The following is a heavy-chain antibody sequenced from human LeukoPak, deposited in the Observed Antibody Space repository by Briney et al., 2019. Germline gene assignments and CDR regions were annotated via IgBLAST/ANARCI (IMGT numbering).Heavy chain of an antibody. CDR2: VCGSGGST. Sequence: GGSLRLSCAVSGFTFTSDAMNWVCQAPGQGLEWVSAVCGSGGSTYYADSVKGQFTISRYNSKNKLYLQMNSMRAEDTAVDYCARTGSKKTGFSWFDPWGQGTLVTVSS. D-gene: IGHD1-1*01. V-gene: IGHV3-23*01. CDR1: GFTFTSDA. CDR3: ARTGSKKTGFSWFDP. J-gene: IGHJ5*02.